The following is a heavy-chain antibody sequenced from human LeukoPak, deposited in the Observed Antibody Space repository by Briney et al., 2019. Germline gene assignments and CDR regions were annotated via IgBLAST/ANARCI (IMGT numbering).Heavy chain of an antibody. D-gene: IGHD2-15*01. Sequence: SETLSLTCTVSGGSISSYYWSWIRQPPGKGLEWIGYIYYSGSTNYNPSLKSRVTISVDTSKNQFSLKLSSVTAADTAVYYCARLYCSGSSCYFDYWGQGTLVTVSS. J-gene: IGHJ4*02. CDR3: ARLYCSGSSCYFDY. CDR1: GGSISSYY. CDR2: IYYSGST. V-gene: IGHV4-59*08.